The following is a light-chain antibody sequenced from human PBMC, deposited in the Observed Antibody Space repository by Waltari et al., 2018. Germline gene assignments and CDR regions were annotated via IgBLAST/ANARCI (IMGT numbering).Light chain of an antibody. CDR3: QYQST. J-gene: IGKJ2*01. CDR2: ATA. CDR1: QTISGL. V-gene: IGKV1-39*01. Sequence: DIQMTQSPSSLSASVGDRVTITCRASQTISGLLNWYQQKSGKAPKLLIYATASLPSWVPSRFSGDGSGTDFSLTITSLQPEDFAAYYCQYQSTFGQGTKLEI.